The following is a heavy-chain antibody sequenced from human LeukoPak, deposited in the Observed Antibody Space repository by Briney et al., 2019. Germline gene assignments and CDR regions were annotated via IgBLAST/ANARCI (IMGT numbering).Heavy chain of an antibody. V-gene: IGHV4-31*03. J-gene: IGHJ5*02. D-gene: IGHD1-1*01. CDR3: ARVFTGTNWFDP. CDR2: IYYSGST. Sequence: SETLSLTCTVSGGSISSGGYYWSWIRQHPGKGLEWIGDIYYSGSTYYNPSLKSRVTISVDTSKNQFSLKLSSVTAADTAVYYCARVFTGTNWFDPWGQGTLVTVSS. CDR1: GGSISSGGYY.